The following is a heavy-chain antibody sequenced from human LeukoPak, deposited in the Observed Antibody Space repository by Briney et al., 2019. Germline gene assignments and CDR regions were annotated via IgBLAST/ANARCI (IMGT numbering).Heavy chain of an antibody. CDR1: GYSFTSYW. CDR3: ARGRGGYSYGYSFDY. Sequence: GESLKISCQGSGYSFTSYWIGWVRQMPGKGLEWMGIIYPGDSDTRYSPSFQGQVTISADKSISTAYLQWSSLKASDTAMYYCARGRGGYSYGYSFDYWGQGTLVTVSS. J-gene: IGHJ4*02. V-gene: IGHV5-51*01. CDR2: IYPGDSDT. D-gene: IGHD5-18*01.